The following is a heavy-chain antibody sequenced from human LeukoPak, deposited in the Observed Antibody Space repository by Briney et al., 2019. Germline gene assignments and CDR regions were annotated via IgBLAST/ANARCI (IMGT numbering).Heavy chain of an antibody. Sequence: SETLSLTCTVSGGSISSSSYYWGWIRQPPGKGLEWIGSIYYSGSTYYNPSLKSRVTISVDTSKNQFSLKLSSVTAADTAVYYCARDDAIFGVARGVDYWGQGTLVTVSS. D-gene: IGHD3-3*01. V-gene: IGHV4-39*07. J-gene: IGHJ4*02. CDR1: GGSISSSSYY. CDR3: ARDDAIFGVARGVDY. CDR2: IYYSGST.